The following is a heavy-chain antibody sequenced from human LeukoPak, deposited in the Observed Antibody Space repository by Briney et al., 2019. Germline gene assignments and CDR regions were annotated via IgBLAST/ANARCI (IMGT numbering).Heavy chain of an antibody. D-gene: IGHD2-15*01. CDR2: IWYDGSNK. CDR3: TRVPATAISPIHMDV. CDR1: GFTFSSYG. V-gene: IGHV3-33*01. Sequence: GGSLRLSCAASGFTFSSYGMHWVRQAPGKGLEWVAVIWYDGSNKYYADSVKGRFTISRDNSKNTLYLQMNSLRAEDTAVYYCTRVPATAISPIHMDVWGKGTTVTVSS. J-gene: IGHJ6*03.